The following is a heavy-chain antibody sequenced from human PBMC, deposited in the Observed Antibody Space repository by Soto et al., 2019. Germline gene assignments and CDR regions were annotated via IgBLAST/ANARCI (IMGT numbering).Heavy chain of an antibody. D-gene: IGHD2-21*02. Sequence: SETLSLTCTVSGGSISSYYWSWIRQPPGKGLEWIGYIYYSGSTNYNPSLKSRVTISVDTSKNQFSLKLSSVTAADTAVYYCARDLRQYCGGDCYSDAFDIWGQGTMVTVSS. J-gene: IGHJ3*02. CDR1: GGSISSYY. V-gene: IGHV4-59*01. CDR2: IYYSGST. CDR3: ARDLRQYCGGDCYSDAFDI.